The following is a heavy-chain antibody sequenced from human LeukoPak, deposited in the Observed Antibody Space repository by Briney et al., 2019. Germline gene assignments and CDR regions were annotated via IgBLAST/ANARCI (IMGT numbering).Heavy chain of an antibody. J-gene: IGHJ5*02. V-gene: IGHV4-39*01. CDR1: GCSISSSGYY. D-gene: IGHD1-26*01. CDR2: IYYSGST. Sequence: SETLSLTCTASGCSISSSGYYWGWIRQPPGKGLEWIASIYYSGSTYYNPSHKSRVTISVDTSKNQLSLKLRSLTAADTAVYDCARHEYSGSYYGLSWFDPWGQGTLVTVSS. CDR3: ARHEYSGSYYGLSWFDP.